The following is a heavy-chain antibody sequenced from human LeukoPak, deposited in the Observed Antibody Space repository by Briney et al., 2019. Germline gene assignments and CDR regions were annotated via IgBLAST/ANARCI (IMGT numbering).Heavy chain of an antibody. CDR1: GFTVSSNY. D-gene: IGHD6-6*01. CDR2: IYSGGST. Sequence: LAGGSLRLSCAASGFTVSSNYMSWVRQAPGKGLEWVSVIYSGGSTYYADSVKGRFTISRDNSKNTLYLQMNSLRAEDTAVYFCARDWGVGGRPGYMDVWGKGTTVTVSS. J-gene: IGHJ6*03. V-gene: IGHV3-53*01. CDR3: ARDWGVGGRPGYMDV.